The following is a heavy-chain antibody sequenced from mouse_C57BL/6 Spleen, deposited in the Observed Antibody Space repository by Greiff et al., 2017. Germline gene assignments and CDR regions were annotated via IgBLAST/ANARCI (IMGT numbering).Heavy chain of an antibody. CDR3: ARSKDSNYAWFAY. J-gene: IGHJ3*01. Sequence: QVQLKQPGAELVMPGASVKLSCKASGYTFTSYWMHWVKQRPGQGLEWIGEIDPSDSYTNYNQKFKGKSTLTVDKSSSTAYMQLSSLTSEDSAVYYCARSKDSNYAWFAYWGQGTLVTVSA. D-gene: IGHD2-5*01. V-gene: IGHV1-69*01. CDR1: GYTFTSYW. CDR2: IDPSDSYT.